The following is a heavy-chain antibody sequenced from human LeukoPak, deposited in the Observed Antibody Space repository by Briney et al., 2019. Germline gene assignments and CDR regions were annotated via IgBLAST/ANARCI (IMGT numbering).Heavy chain of an antibody. Sequence: GGSLRLSCAASGFTFSSYSMNWVRQAPGKGLEWVSSISSSSSYIYYADSVKGRFTISRDNAKNSLYLQMNSLRAEDTALYYCAKDSLAAAGPFDYWGQGTLVTVSS. V-gene: IGHV3-21*04. D-gene: IGHD6-13*01. CDR3: AKDSLAAAGPFDY. CDR1: GFTFSSYS. J-gene: IGHJ4*02. CDR2: ISSSSSYI.